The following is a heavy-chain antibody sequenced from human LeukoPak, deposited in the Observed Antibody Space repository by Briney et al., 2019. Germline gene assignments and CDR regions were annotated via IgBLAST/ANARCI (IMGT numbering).Heavy chain of an antibody. CDR3: ASGLYGMDV. Sequence: GGSLRLSCAASGFTVSSNYMSWVGQAPGKWLEWVSMIYAGGSTYYADSVKGRFTISRDNSKNTRYLQMSSLRAEDTAVYYCASGLYGMDVWGQGTTVTVSS. CDR1: GFTVSSNY. D-gene: IGHD2-21*01. V-gene: IGHV3-66*01. CDR2: IYAGGST. J-gene: IGHJ6*02.